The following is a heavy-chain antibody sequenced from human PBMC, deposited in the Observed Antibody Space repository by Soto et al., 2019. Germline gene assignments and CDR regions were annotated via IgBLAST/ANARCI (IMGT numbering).Heavy chain of an antibody. J-gene: IGHJ6*02. CDR3: ARDPSYYGMDV. V-gene: IGHV1-3*01. CDR1: GYTFTTYA. CDR2: INAGNGNT. Sequence: ASXKVSCKASGYTFTTYAMHWVRQAPGQRLEWMGWINAGNGNTKYSQKFQGRVTITRDTSASTAYMELSSLRSEDTAVYYCARDPSYYGMDVWGQGTTVTVSS.